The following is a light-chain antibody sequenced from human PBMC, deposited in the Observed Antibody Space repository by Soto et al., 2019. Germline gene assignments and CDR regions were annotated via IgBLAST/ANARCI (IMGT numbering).Light chain of an antibody. Sequence: SYELTQPPSVSVAPGQTARITCGGNNIGRKSVHWYQQKPGQAPALVVYDDRDRPSGIPERFSGSNSGNTATLIISRVEAGDEADYYCQVWDSSSDHVVFGGGTKVTVL. CDR3: QVWDSSSDHVV. V-gene: IGLV3-21*02. J-gene: IGLJ2*01. CDR1: NIGRKS. CDR2: DDR.